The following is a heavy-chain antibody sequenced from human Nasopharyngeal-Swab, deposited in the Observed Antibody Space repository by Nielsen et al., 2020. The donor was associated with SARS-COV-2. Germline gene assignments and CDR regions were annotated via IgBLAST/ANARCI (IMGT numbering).Heavy chain of an antibody. Sequence: GASLKISCAASGFTFSSYAMHWVRQAPGKGLEWVAVISYDGSNKYYADSVKGRFTISRDNSKNTLYLQMNSLRAEDTAVYYCARVLKHQSSHDYWGQGTLVTVSS. D-gene: IGHD3-16*01. J-gene: IGHJ4*02. CDR2: ISYDGSNK. V-gene: IGHV3-30-3*01. CDR3: ARVLKHQSSHDY. CDR1: GFTFSSYA.